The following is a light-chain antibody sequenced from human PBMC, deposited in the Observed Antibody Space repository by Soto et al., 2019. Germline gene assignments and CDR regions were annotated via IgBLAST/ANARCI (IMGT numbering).Light chain of an antibody. CDR2: DVN. V-gene: IGLV2-14*01. Sequence: QSALTQPASVSGSPGQSISISCTGTSSDVGGYNYVSWYQQHPGKAPKLMIYDVNNRPSGVSDRFSGSKSGNTASLTISGLQAEDEADYYCSSSTRVFGTGTKVTVL. CDR1: SSDVGGYNY. J-gene: IGLJ1*01. CDR3: SSSTRV.